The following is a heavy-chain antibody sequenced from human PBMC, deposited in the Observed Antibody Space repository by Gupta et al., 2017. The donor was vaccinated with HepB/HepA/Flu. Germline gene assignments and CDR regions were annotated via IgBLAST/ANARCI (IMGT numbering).Heavy chain of an antibody. CDR1: GGPISSSRYY. CDR2: IYYSGST. D-gene: IGHD2-21*01. CDR3: ARDRYCGGECYYAGFDY. V-gene: IGHV4-39*01. J-gene: IGHJ4*02. Sequence: LQLQESGPGLVKPSETLSLTCTVPGGPISSSRYYWGWIRQPPGKGLEYIGSIYYSGSTYHNPSLRSRVTISVDTSKSQFSLKLTSVTAADTAVYYCARDRYCGGECYYAGFDYWGQGTLVTVAS.